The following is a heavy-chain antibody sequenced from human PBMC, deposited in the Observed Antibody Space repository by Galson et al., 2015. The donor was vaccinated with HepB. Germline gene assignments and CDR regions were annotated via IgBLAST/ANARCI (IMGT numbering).Heavy chain of an antibody. D-gene: IGHD2-2*01. Sequence: SVKVSCKVSGYTLTELSMHWVRQAPGKGLEWMGGFDPEDGETIYAQKFQGRVTMTEDTSTDTVYMELSSLRSEDTAVYYCARETPSDIVVVPAAISHYYYYMDVWGKGTTVTVSS. J-gene: IGHJ6*03. V-gene: IGHV1-24*01. CDR3: ARETPSDIVVVPAAISHYYYYMDV. CDR1: GYTLTELS. CDR2: FDPEDGET.